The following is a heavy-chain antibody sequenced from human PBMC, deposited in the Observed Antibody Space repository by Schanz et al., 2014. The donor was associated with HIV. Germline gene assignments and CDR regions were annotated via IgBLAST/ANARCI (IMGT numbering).Heavy chain of an antibody. Sequence: VQLVESGGGLIQPGGSLRLSCVFSGFTVSNNHLSWVRQAPGKGLEWVSSISSSSTYIYYADSVKGRFTISRDNAKNSLYLHTNSLRAEDTAVYFCAVLWIQPPFDYWGQGTLVTVSS. CDR1: GFTVSNNH. V-gene: IGHV3-21*01. D-gene: IGHD5-18*01. J-gene: IGHJ4*02. CDR2: ISSSSTYI. CDR3: AVLWIQPPFDY.